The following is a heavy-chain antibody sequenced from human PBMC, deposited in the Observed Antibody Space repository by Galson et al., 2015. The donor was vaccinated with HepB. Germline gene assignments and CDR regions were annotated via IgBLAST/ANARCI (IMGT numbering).Heavy chain of an antibody. Sequence: SLRLSCAASGFTFRSYGMHWVRQAPGKGLEWVAFIWDDGSNKYYADSVKGRFTISRDNSKNTLHLQMNSLRAEDTAVYYCARDLCSCSGLDYSGQATLVTASS. J-gene: IGHJ4*02. V-gene: IGHV3-33*01. D-gene: IGHD2-21*01. CDR2: IWDDGSNK. CDR3: ARDLCSCSGLDY. CDR1: GFTFRSYG.